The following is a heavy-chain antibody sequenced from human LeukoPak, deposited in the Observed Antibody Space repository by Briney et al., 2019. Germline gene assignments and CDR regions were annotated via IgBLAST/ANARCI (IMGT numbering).Heavy chain of an antibody. CDR2: ISSSGSTI. Sequence: GSLRLSCAASGFTFSSYSMNWVRQAPGKGLEWVPYISSSGSTIYYADSVKSRFTISRDNAKNSLYLQMNSLRAEDTAVYYCARELLQIDYWGQGTLVTVSS. J-gene: IGHJ4*02. CDR1: GFTFSSYS. CDR3: ARELLQIDY. D-gene: IGHD1-26*01. V-gene: IGHV3-48*04.